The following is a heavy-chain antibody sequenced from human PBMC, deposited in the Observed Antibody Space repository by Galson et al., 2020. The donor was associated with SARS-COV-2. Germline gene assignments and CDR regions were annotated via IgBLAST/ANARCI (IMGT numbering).Heavy chain of an antibody. Sequence: SETLSLTCTVSGGSISSHYWSWIRQPPGKGLEWIGYIYYSGSTNYNPSLKSRVTISVDTSKNQFSLKLSSVTAADTAVYYCARGEVHRAFDYWGQGTLVTVSS. V-gene: IGHV4-59*11. CDR2: IYYSGST. D-gene: IGHD1-26*01. CDR1: GGSISSHY. J-gene: IGHJ4*02. CDR3: ARGEVHRAFDY.